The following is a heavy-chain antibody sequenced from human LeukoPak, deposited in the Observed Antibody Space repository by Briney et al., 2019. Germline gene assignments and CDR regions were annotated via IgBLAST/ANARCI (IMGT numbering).Heavy chain of an antibody. CDR1: GFTFSIYA. J-gene: IGHJ2*01. D-gene: IGHD2-15*01. Sequence: GGSLRLSCAASGFTFSIYAMSWVRQAPGKGLECVSGISGSGGSTYHADSVKGRFTISRDNSKNTLYLQMNSLRAEGTALYYCAKGYCSGGSCYNWYFDLWGRGTLVTVSS. CDR3: AKGYCSGGSCYNWYFDL. V-gene: IGHV3-23*01. CDR2: ISGSGGST.